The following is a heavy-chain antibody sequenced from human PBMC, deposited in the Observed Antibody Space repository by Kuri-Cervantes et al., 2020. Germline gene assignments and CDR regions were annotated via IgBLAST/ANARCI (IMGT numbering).Heavy chain of an antibody. V-gene: IGHV3-30*04. CDR3: ARLVVASNYYYYGMDV. D-gene: IGHD2-15*01. CDR1: GFTFSSYA. J-gene: IGHJ6*02. Sequence: GESLKISCAASGFTFSSYAMHWVRQAPGKGLEWVAVISYDGRNKYYADSVKVQFTISRDNSKNTLYPQMNSLRAEDTAVYYCARLVVASNYYYYGMDVWGQGTTVTVSS. CDR2: ISYDGRNK.